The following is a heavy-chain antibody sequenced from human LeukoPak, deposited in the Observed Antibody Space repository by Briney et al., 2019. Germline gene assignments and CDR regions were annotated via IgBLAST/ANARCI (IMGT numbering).Heavy chain of an antibody. CDR2: IYHSGST. V-gene: IGHV4-38-2*01. J-gene: IGHJ4*02. CDR1: GYSISSGYY. D-gene: IGHD4-11*01. CDR3: ARRKGTTVTGDDY. Sequence: SETLSLTCGVSGYSISSGYYWGWIRQPPGKGLEWIGSIYHSGSTYYNPSLKSRVTISVDTSKNQFSLKLRSVTAADTAVYYCARRKGTTVTGDDYWGQGTLVTVSS.